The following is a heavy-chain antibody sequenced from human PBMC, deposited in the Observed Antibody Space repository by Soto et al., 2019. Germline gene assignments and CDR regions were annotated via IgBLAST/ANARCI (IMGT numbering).Heavy chain of an antibody. J-gene: IGHJ4*02. Sequence: QVHLVQSGAEVKKPGASVKVSCKGSGYTFTSYGITWVRQAPGQGLEWMGWISAHNGNTNYAQKLQGRVTVTRDTSTSTAYMELRCLSSADTAVYYCARGRYGDYWGQGALVTVSS. CDR3: ARGRYGDY. D-gene: IGHD1-1*01. V-gene: IGHV1-18*01. CDR1: GYTFTSYG. CDR2: ISAHNGNT.